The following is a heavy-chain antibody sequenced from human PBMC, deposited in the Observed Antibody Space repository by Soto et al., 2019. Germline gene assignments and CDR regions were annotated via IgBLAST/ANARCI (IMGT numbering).Heavy chain of an antibody. CDR2: IKSKTDGETT. J-gene: IGHJ4*02. D-gene: IGHD1-1*01. CDR3: TTARPWMSY. V-gene: IGHV3-15*01. Sequence: PGGSLSLSCTASGFTFSNAGMGWVRQAPGKGLEWVGRIKSKTDGETTDYVAPVNGRFTISRDDSKNTLYLQMNSLKTEDTAVYYCTTARPWMSYWGQGTQVTVSS. CDR1: GFTFSNAG.